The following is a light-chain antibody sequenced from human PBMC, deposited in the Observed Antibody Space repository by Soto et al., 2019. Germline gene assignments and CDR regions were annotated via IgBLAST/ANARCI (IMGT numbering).Light chain of an antibody. Sequence: QSVLTQPPSVSGAPGQSVTISCTGSSSNIGAGYDVHWYQQLPGTAPKFFMYGTTNLPSGVPDRFSGSKSGASAFLAITGLQAEDEADYYCQSYDSSLSVFYVFGTGTKVTVL. CDR1: SSNIGAGYD. CDR2: GTT. V-gene: IGLV1-40*01. J-gene: IGLJ1*01. CDR3: QSYDSSLSVFYV.